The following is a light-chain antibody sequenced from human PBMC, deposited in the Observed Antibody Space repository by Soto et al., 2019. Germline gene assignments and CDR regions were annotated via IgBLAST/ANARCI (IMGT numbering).Light chain of an antibody. CDR2: DAS. Sequence: EFVLTQSPGTLSLSPGERATLSCRASQTVRNNYLAWYQQKPGQAPRLLIYDASSRATGIPDRFSGSGSATDFTLTISRLEPEDFAAYYCQQYGTSPPLTFGGGTKVDIK. V-gene: IGKV3-20*01. J-gene: IGKJ4*01. CDR3: QQYGTSPPLT. CDR1: QTVRNNY.